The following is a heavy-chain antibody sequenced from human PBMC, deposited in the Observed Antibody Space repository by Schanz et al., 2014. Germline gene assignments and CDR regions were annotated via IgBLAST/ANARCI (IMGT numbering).Heavy chain of an antibody. CDR1: GFTFSVYS. Sequence: ESGGGLVQPGGSLRLSCTASGFTFSVYSMHWVRQTPGKGLEHVSGITTSGSSTVYADSVKGRFTISRDNAENSLYLQMNSLRAEDTAVYYCARPLGPNYYYYGLDVWGQGTTVTVSS. CDR2: ITTSGSST. V-gene: IGHV3-64*04. CDR3: ARPLGPNYYYYGLDV. J-gene: IGHJ6*02.